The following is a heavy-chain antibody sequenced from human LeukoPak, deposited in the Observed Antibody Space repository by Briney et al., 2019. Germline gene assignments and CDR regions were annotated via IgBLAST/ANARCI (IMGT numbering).Heavy chain of an antibody. CDR3: ARKRGSYSWCIGY. Sequence: PSETLSLACTVSGGPISDNIYYWGWIRQPPGKGLEWIGSMHYSGRTYYNPSLESRATISVDTSKNQFSLKLSSVAAADTSVYYRARKRGSYSWCIGYWGQGTLVTVSS. D-gene: IGHD2-8*02. CDR2: MHYSGRT. CDR1: GGPISDNIYY. V-gene: IGHV4-39*01. J-gene: IGHJ4*02.